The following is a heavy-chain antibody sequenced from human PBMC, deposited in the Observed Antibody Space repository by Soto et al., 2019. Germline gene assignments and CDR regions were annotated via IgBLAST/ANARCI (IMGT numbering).Heavy chain of an antibody. J-gene: IGHJ6*02. Sequence: ASVKVSCKASGYTFTRSGISWVRQAPGQGLEWMGWISTYNGDTHYAQTFQGRVTMTTDTSTSTVHMEVRSLRSDDTAVYYCAREGVAPYYYCGMDVWGQGTPVTVSS. D-gene: IGHD5-12*01. CDR1: GYTFTRSG. CDR2: ISTYNGDT. CDR3: AREGVAPYYYCGMDV. V-gene: IGHV1-18*01.